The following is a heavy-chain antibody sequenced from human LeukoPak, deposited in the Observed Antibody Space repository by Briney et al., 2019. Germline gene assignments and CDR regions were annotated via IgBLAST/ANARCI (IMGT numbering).Heavy chain of an antibody. V-gene: IGHV4-59*01. J-gene: IGHJ6*02. Sequence: KPSETLSLTCTVSGGSISSYYWSWIRQPPGKGLEWIGYIYYSGITNYNPSLKSRVTMSVDTSKNQFSLNLSSVTAADTAVYYCARDSRYCNSISCYGRPGYHGLDVWGQGTTVTVSS. D-gene: IGHD2-2*01. CDR1: GGSISSYY. CDR2: IYYSGIT. CDR3: ARDSRYCNSISCYGRPGYHGLDV.